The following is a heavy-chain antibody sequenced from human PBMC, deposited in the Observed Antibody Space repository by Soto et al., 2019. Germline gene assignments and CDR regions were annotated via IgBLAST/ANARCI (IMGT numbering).Heavy chain of an antibody. CDR2: IYYNGDT. CDR1: GGSISSGDFF. J-gene: IGHJ4*02. D-gene: IGHD3-22*01. V-gene: IGHV4-30-4*01. CDR3: ARRYYYDSRGYYGFDF. Sequence: QVQLQESGPALVKPSQTLSLTCTVSGGSISSGDFFWNWIRQSPGKGLEWIGYIYYNGDTSYNPSLKTRVALSLDTSKNQFSLQMTSVTAADAAVYYCARRYYYDSRGYYGFDFWGQGTLVTVSS.